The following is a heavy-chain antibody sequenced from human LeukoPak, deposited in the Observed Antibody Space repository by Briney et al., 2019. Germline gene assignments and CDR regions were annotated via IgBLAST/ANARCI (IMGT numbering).Heavy chain of an antibody. CDR1: GYTFTSYG. Sequence: ASVKVSCKASGYTFTSYGISWVRQAPGRGLEWMGWISAYNGNTNYAQKLQGRVTMTTDTSTSTAYMELRSLRSDDTAVYYCARLGHSVLMVYARGPIGGMDVWGQGTTVTVSS. CDR3: ARLGHSVLMVYARGPIGGMDV. V-gene: IGHV1-18*01. J-gene: IGHJ6*02. CDR2: ISAYNGNT. D-gene: IGHD2-8*01.